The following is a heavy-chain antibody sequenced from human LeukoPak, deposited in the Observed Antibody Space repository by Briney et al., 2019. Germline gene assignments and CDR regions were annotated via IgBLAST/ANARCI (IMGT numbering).Heavy chain of an antibody. J-gene: IGHJ4*02. D-gene: IGHD2-21*02. CDR1: GFTFTSYS. CDR3: ASLVTGILGIDY. V-gene: IGHV3-21*01. Sequence: GGSLRLSCAASGFTFTSYSMNWVRQAPGKGLEWVSSISSSSSYIYYADSVKGRFTISRDNAKNSLYLQMNSLRAEDTAVYFCASLVTGILGIDYWGQGALVTVSS. CDR2: ISSSSSYI.